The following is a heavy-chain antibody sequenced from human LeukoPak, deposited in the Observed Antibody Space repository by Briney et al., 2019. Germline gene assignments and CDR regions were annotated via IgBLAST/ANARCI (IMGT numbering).Heavy chain of an antibody. J-gene: IGHJ4*02. V-gene: IGHV3-23*01. CDR2: VSGNGGST. D-gene: IGHD6-13*01. CDR3: AKDISAAKPYYFDY. Sequence: GGSLRLSCAASGFTFSSYSMNWVRQAPGKGLEWVSTVSGNGGSTYYADSVKGRFTISRDNSKNTLYLQMNSLRAEDTAVYYCAKDISAAKPYYFDYWGQGTLVTVSS. CDR1: GFTFSSYS.